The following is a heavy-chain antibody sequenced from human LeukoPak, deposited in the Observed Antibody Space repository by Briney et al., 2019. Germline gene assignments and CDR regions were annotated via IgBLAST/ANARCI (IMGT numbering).Heavy chain of an antibody. CDR1: GGTFSSYA. D-gene: IGHD4-11*01. CDR3: ARRGWSTVRGFEDY. J-gene: IGHJ4*02. V-gene: IGHV1-69*13. Sequence: ASVKVSCKASGGTFSSYAISWVRQAPGQGLEWMGGIIPIFGTANYAQKFQGRVTITADESTSTAYMELSSLGSEDTAVYYCARRGWSTVRGFEDYWGQGTLVTVSS. CDR2: IIPIFGTA.